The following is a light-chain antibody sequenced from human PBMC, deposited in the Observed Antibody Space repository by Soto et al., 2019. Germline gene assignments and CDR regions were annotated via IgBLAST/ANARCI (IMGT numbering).Light chain of an antibody. V-gene: IGLV1-44*01. CDR3: AAWDDRLNGPV. CDR1: SSNIGSNV. Sequence: QSVLTQPPSTSGTPGQRVTISCSGSSSNIGSNVLNWYQQLPGTAPKLLIYSNSQRPSGVPDRFSGSKAGTSASLAISGLQSESEAGYYCAAWDDRLNGPVFGGGTKLSVL. CDR2: SNS. J-gene: IGLJ3*02.